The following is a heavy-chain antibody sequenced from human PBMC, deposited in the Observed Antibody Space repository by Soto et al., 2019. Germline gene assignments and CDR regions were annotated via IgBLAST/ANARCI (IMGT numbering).Heavy chain of an antibody. CDR3: ARLITMVRGVAFDP. V-gene: IGHV1-2*02. D-gene: IGHD3-10*01. CDR1: GYTFSSNS. Sequence: ASVKVSCKASGYTFSSNSIHWVRQAPGQGLEWMGWINPNSGGTNYAQKFQGRVTMTRDTSISTAYMELSRLRSDDTAVYYCARLITMVRGVAFDPWGQGTLVTVSS. J-gene: IGHJ5*02. CDR2: INPNSGGT.